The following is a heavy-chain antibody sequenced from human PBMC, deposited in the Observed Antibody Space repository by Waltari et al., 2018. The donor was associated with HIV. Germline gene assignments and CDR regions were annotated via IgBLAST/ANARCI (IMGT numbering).Heavy chain of an antibody. V-gene: IGHV3-48*01. CDR2: ISSSGSTI. J-gene: IGHJ4*02. CDR1: GFTLSSYS. CDR3: ARDYSGTYADFDY. Sequence: EVQLVESGGGLVQPGGSLRLSCAASGFTLSSYSMNWVRQAPGKGLEWVSDISSSGSTIYYADAVRGRFTISRDDAKNSLYRQLNSLRAEDTAVYYCARDYSGTYADFDYWGQGTLVTVSS. D-gene: IGHD1-26*01.